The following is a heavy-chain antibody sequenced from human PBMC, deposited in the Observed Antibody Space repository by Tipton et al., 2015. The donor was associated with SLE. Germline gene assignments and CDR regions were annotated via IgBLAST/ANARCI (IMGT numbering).Heavy chain of an antibody. V-gene: IGHV3-73*01. Sequence: SLRLSCAASGFTFSGSAMHWVRQASGKGLEWVGRIRSKANSYATAYAASVKGRFTISRDDSKNTAYLQMNSLKTEDTAVYYCTRSGSGWYRGEFGFDYWGQGTLVTVSS. CDR3: TRSGSGWYRGEFGFDY. J-gene: IGHJ4*02. CDR2: IRSKANSYAT. CDR1: GFTFSGSA. D-gene: IGHD6-19*01.